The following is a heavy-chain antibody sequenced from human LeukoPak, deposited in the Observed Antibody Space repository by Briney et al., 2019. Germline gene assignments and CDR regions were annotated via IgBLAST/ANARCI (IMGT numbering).Heavy chain of an antibody. Sequence: GGSLRFSCAASGFTVSTNYMNWVRQAPGKGLEWVSVIYSGGSTYYTDSVKGRFTISRDNSKNTLYLQMNSLRVEDTAVYYCVRTSSSVAYFQHWGQGTLVTVSS. CDR3: VRTSSSVAYFQH. CDR1: GFTVSTNY. V-gene: IGHV3-66*01. CDR2: IYSGGST. J-gene: IGHJ1*01. D-gene: IGHD6-6*01.